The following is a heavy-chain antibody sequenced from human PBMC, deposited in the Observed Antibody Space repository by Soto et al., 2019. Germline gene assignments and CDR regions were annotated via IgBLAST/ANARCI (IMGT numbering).Heavy chain of an antibody. Sequence: QITLKESGPTLVKPTQTLTLTCTFSGFSLNTSGVGVGWVRQPPGRAMEWLAVIYWTDDKGYSPSLKSRLSSTKNSSKNQVVLTMTNMDPMEAAIFFCAHKLPVTTSAFDIWGQGTMVTVSS. J-gene: IGHJ3*02. V-gene: IGHV2-5*01. CDR1: GFSLNTSGVG. CDR3: AHKLPVTTSAFDI. CDR2: IYWTDDK. D-gene: IGHD4-17*01.